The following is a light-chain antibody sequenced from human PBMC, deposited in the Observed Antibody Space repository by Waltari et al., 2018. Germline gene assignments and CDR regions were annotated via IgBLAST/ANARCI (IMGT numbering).Light chain of an antibody. CDR3: QQYFSTPWT. CDR1: QSLLYDSNNRHY. J-gene: IGKJ1*01. Sequence: IVVTQSPDSLAVSLGERATINCRSNQSLLYDSNNRHYLAWYQQKPGQPPRPLIYWAYMLQSGVPERFTGSGSGTDFTLTISSLQAEDVAVYYCQQYFSTPWTFGHETAVEIK. V-gene: IGKV4-1*01. CDR2: WAY.